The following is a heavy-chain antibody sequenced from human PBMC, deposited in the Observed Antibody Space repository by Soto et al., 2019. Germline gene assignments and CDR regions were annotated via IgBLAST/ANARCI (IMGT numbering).Heavy chain of an antibody. CDR1: GFTFSSYW. CDR2: IKQDGSEK. CDR3: ARAGRYTVTTNYYYYYMDV. V-gene: IGHV3-7*01. J-gene: IGHJ6*03. Sequence: GGSLRLSCAASGFTFSSYWMSWVRQAPGKGLEWVANIKQDGSEKYYVDSVKGRFTISRDNAKNSLYLQMNSLRAEDTAVYYCARAGRYTVTTNYYYYYMDVWGKGTTVTVSS. D-gene: IGHD4-17*01.